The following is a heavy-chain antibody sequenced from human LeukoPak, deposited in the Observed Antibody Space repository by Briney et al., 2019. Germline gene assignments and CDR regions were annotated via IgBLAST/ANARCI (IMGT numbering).Heavy chain of an antibody. J-gene: IGHJ4*02. CDR2: ISCDGSNK. D-gene: IGHD6-19*01. Sequence: GGSLRLSCAAPGFIFSNSAMHWVRQAPGKGLERVAVISCDGSNKYYADSVKGRFTISRDNSKNTLYLQMNSLRAEDTAVYYCAKGIEEWLVKGGGCFDYWGQGTLVTVSS. V-gene: IGHV3-30*18. CDR1: GFIFSNSA. CDR3: AKGIEEWLVKGGGCFDY.